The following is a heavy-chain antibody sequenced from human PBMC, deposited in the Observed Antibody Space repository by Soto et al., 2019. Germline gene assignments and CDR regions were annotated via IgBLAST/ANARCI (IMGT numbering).Heavy chain of an antibody. Sequence: SETLSLTCTVSGGSISSYNWSWIRQPAGKGLEWIGRIYTSGSTNYNPSLKSRVTMSVDTSKNQFSLKLSSVTAADAAVYYCARDAEDYDSSGYYSPRPFDYWGQGTLVTVSS. CDR3: ARDAEDYDSSGYYSPRPFDY. CDR1: GGSISSYN. J-gene: IGHJ4*02. CDR2: IYTSGST. V-gene: IGHV4-4*07. D-gene: IGHD3-22*01.